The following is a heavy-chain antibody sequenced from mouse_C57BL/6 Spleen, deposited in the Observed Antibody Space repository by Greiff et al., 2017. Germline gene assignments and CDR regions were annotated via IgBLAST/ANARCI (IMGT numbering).Heavy chain of an antibody. V-gene: IGHV1-47*01. CDR2: FHPYNDDT. CDR1: GYTFTTYP. D-gene: IGHD2-4*01. J-gene: IGHJ3*01. CDR3: ARRDYDEGAWFAY. Sequence: VKLVESGAELVKPGASVKMSCKASGYTFTTYPIEWMKQNHGKSLEWIGNFHPYNDDTKYNAKVKGKATLTVEKSSSTVYLELSRLTSDDSAVYYCARRDYDEGAWFAYWGQGTLVTVSA.